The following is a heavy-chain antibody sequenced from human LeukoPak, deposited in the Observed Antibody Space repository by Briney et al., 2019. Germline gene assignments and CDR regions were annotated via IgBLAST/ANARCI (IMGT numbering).Heavy chain of an antibody. V-gene: IGHV1-2*04. D-gene: IGHD6-13*01. CDR2: INPNSGGT. J-gene: IGHJ4*02. CDR1: GYTFTGYY. CDR3: ARDGGIAAAGYDY. Sequence: GASVKVSCKASGYTFTGYYMHWARQAPGQGLEWMGWINPNSGGTNYAQKFQGWVTMTRDTSISTAYMELSRLRSDDTAVYYCARDGGIAAAGYDYWGQGTLVTVSS.